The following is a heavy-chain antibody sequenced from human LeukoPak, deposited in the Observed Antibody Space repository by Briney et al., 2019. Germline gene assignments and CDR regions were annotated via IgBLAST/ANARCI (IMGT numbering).Heavy chain of an antibody. D-gene: IGHD5-12*01. CDR3: ARLSGYNLSRNAFDF. V-gene: IGHV4-39*01. CDR2: IHMNGHT. CDR1: GGSVSHTAYY. J-gene: IGHJ3*01. Sequence: SETLSLTCTVSGGSVSHTAYYWGWIRQPPGKGLEWIGNIHMNGHTYYNPSLALRSRVTLSLDTSTNEFSLKVSSVTAADTAVYYCARLSGYNLSRNAFDFWGQGTMVTVSS.